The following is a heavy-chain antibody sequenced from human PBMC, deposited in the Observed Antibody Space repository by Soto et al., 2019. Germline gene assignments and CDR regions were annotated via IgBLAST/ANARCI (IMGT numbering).Heavy chain of an antibody. J-gene: IGHJ3*02. CDR1: GYNFSSQW. Sequence: GEALKISWKGSGYNFSSQWIAWVRQKPGKGMELMVIVYTGDAETRYSPSFQGQVTMSADKSIDTAYLQWSSLKASDTAIYYCAKSEVLEXWGQGTMVTVS. V-gene: IGHV5-51*01. CDR2: VYTGDAET. CDR3: AKSEVLEX.